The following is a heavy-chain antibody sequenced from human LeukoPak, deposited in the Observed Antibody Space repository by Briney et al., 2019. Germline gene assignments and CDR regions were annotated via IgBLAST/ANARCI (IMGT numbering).Heavy chain of an antibody. CDR2: INPNSGGT. J-gene: IGHJ4*02. V-gene: IGHV1-2*02. CDR1: GYTFTNYG. D-gene: IGHD6-19*01. Sequence: ASVKVSCKASGYTFTNYGFTWVRQAPGQGLEWMGWINPNSGGTNYAQKFQGRVTMTRDTSISTAYMELSRLRSDDTAVYYCARDSKSSSGWYGYWGQGTLVTVSS. CDR3: ARDSKSSSGWYGY.